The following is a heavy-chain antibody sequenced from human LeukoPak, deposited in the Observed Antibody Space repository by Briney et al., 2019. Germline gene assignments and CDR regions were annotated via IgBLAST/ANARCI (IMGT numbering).Heavy chain of an antibody. J-gene: IGHJ6*02. CDR2: INHSGST. CDR1: GASFSDFY. Sequence: SETLSLTCAVYGASFSDFYWSWLRQPPGMGLEWIGEINHSGSTNHNPSLKSRLTISVDTSKNQLSLKLSSVTAADTAVYYCARVRTTVTTCKSYYYGMDVWGQGTTVTVSS. V-gene: IGHV4-34*01. D-gene: IGHD4-17*01. CDR3: ARVRTTVTTCKSYYYGMDV.